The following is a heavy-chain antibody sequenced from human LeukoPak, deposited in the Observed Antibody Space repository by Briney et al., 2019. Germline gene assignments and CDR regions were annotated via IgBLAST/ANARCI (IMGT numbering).Heavy chain of an antibody. CDR3: TREGDFDY. CDR2: MRPDGSDR. CDR1: GFTFSNNW. Sequence: GGSLRLSCAASGFTFSNNWMTWVRQAPGQGLEWVAFMRPDGSDRFYADSVKGRFTISRDNSKNTLYLQMDSLRPDDTAMYYCTREGDFDYWGQGTLVTVSS. V-gene: IGHV3-30*02. J-gene: IGHJ4*02. D-gene: IGHD1-26*01.